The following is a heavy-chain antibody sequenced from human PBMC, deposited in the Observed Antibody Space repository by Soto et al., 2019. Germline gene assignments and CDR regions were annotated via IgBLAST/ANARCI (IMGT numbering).Heavy chain of an antibody. CDR2: IIPIFGIA. CDR3: ARGEGYSNWFDP. J-gene: IGHJ5*02. V-gene: IGHV1-69*02. D-gene: IGHD4-4*01. CDR1: GGTFSSYT. Sequence: QVQLVQSGAEVKKPGSSVKVSCKASGGTFSSYTINWVRQAPGQGLEWMGRIIPIFGIANYAQKFQGRVTITADESKSSAYMELSGLRTEDTAVYYCARGEGYSNWFDPWGQGTLVTVSS.